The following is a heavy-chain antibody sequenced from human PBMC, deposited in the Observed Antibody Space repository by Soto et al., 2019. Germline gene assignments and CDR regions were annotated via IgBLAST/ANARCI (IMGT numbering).Heavy chain of an antibody. CDR3: AKECIAACLGYLDY. CDR2: ISGSGGST. Sequence: EVQLLESGGGLVHPGGSLRLSCAASGFTFSSYAMSWVRQAPGKGLEWVSAISGSGGSTYYADSVKGRFTISRDNSKDTLYRQRNSLRAEDTEVYYCAKECIAACLGYLDYCGQGTLITVSS. CDR1: GFTFSSYA. D-gene: IGHD6-6*01. V-gene: IGHV3-23*01. J-gene: IGHJ4*02.